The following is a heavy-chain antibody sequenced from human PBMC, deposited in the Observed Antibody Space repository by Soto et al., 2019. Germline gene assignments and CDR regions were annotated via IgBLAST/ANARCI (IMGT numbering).Heavy chain of an antibody. J-gene: IGHJ6*01. V-gene: IGHV3-30*18. Sequence: PGAAWRLSCEGSGCTLSGCGKRWVRQVPGKGREGVAVTSYYGTNEYYEDSVKGRFTISRYNSRNTLYLQINSLRIEHTAVHFFAKEDPRPPYSLYYSG. D-gene: IGHD2-15*01. CDR1: GCTLSGCG. CDR2: TSYYGTNE. CDR3: AKEDPRPPYSLYYSG.